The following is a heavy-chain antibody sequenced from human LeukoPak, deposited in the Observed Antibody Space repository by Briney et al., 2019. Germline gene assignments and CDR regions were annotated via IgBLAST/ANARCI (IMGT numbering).Heavy chain of an antibody. J-gene: IGHJ6*02. CDR2: ISSSGSTI. D-gene: IGHD2-15*01. CDR1: GFTFSSYE. Sequence: PGGSLRLSCAASGFTFSSYEMNWVRQAPGKGLEWVSYISSSGSTIYYADSVKGRFTISRDSAKNSLYLQMNSLRAEDTAVYYCATCSGGSCYYYGMDVWGQGTTVTVSS. V-gene: IGHV3-48*03. CDR3: ATCSGGSCYYYGMDV.